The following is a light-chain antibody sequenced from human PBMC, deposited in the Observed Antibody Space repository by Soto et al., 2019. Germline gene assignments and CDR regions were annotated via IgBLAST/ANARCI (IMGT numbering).Light chain of an antibody. J-gene: IGLJ2*01. CDR3: TSYAGSNNLL. CDR2: EVN. Sequence: QSVLTQPPSASGSPGQSVTISCTGNSSDVGAYKYVSWYQHHPGEAPRLMIYEVNKRPSGVPDRFSGSKSGNTASLTVSGLQAEDEADYYCTSYAGSNNLLFGGRTKLTVL. CDR1: SSDVGAYKY. V-gene: IGLV2-8*01.